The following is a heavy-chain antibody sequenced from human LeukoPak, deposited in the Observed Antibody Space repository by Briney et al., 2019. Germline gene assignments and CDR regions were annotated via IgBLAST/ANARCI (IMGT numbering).Heavy chain of an antibody. J-gene: IGHJ6*03. D-gene: IGHD3-3*01. V-gene: IGHV1-46*03. CDR1: GYTFTSYY. CDR2: INPSGGST. CDR3: ARGMGFWSGRKRDYYMDV. Sequence: ASVKVSCKASGYTFTSYYMHWVRQAPGQGLEWMGIINPSGGSTSYAQKFQGRVTMTRDTSTSTVYMELSSLRSEDTAVCYCARGMGFWSGRKRDYYMDVWGKGTTVTVSS.